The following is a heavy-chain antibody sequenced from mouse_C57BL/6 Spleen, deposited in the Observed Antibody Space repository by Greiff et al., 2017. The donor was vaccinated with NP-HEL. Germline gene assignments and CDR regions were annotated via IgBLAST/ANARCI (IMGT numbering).Heavy chain of an antibody. CDR2: IYPGSGST. J-gene: IGHJ1*03. V-gene: IGHV1-55*01. CDR3: ARYGNWYFDV. Sequence: VQLQQPGAELVKPGASVKMSCKASGYTFTSYWITWVKQRPGQGLEWIGDIYPGSGSTNYNEKFKSKATLTVDTSSSTAYLQLSSLTSEDSAVYYCARYGNWYFDVWGTGTTVTVSS. D-gene: IGHD2-1*01. CDR1: GYTFTSYW.